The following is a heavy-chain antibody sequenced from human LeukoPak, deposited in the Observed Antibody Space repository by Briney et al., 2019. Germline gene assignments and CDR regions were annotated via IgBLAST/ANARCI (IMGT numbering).Heavy chain of an antibody. CDR3: ARVEYSGWNLEY. D-gene: IGHD5-12*01. Sequence: GGSLRLSCAASGFTFRSYWMSWVRQAPGKGLEWVANINQGGSVQYYMDSVKGRFTISRDDAKNSLYVQMNSLRDEDTAVYYCARVEYSGWNLEYWGQGTLVAVSS. CDR2: INQGGSVQ. J-gene: IGHJ4*02. CDR1: GFTFRSYW. V-gene: IGHV3-7*01.